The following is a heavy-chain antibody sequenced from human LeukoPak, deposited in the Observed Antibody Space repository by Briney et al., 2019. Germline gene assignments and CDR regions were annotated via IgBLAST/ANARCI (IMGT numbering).Heavy chain of an antibody. CDR1: GFTFDDYA. CDR2: ISWNSGSI. D-gene: IGHD6-19*01. Sequence: PGRSLRLSCAASGFTFDDYAMHWVRQAPGKGLEWVSGISWNSGSIGYADSVKGRFTISRDNAKNSLYLQMNSLRAEDTALYYCAKDLSGWVSYYFDYWGQGTLVTVSS. CDR3: AKDLSGWVSYYFDY. V-gene: IGHV3-9*01. J-gene: IGHJ4*02.